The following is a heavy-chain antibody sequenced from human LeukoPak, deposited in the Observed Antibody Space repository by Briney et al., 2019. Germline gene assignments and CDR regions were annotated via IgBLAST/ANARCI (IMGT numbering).Heavy chain of an antibody. D-gene: IGHD6-13*01. CDR3: ARESTATVSTDWFDP. J-gene: IGHJ5*02. CDR2: IWYDGSNK. V-gene: IGHV3-33*01. CDR1: GFTFSSYG. Sequence: GRSLRLSCAASGFTFSSYGMHWVRQAPGKGLEWVAVIWYDGSNKYYADSVKGRFTISRDNSKNTLYLQMNSLRAEDTAVYYCARESTATVSTDWFDPWGQGTLVTVSP.